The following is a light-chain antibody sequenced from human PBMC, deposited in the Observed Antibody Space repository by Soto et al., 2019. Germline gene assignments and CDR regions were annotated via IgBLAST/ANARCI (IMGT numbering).Light chain of an antibody. V-gene: IGLV2-11*01. CDR1: SSDVGGYDY. J-gene: IGLJ3*02. CDR3: SSSAGIYHYLV. Sequence: QSALTQPPSVSGSPGQSVTISCTGTSSDVGGYDYVSWYQQHPGKAPKLLIYDVTKRPSGVPDRFSGSKSGYTASLTVSGLQTEDEAFYYCSSSAGIYHYLVFGGGTKLTVL. CDR2: DVT.